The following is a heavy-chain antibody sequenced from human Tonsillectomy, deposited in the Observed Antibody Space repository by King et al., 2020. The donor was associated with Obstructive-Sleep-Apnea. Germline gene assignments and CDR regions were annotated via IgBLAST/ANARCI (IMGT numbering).Heavy chain of an antibody. V-gene: IGHV3-74*01. Sequence: VQLVESGGGLVQPGGSLRLSCAASGFTFSSYWMHWVRQAPGKGLMWVSRIDTDGSRTAYAASVKGRFTISRDNAKNTLHLQMTSLRAEETAVYYCARGTRYAGDYYGLDVWGQGTTVTVSS. D-gene: IGHD3-16*01. J-gene: IGHJ6*02. CDR1: GFTFSSYW. CDR3: ARGTRYAGDYYGLDV. CDR2: IDTDGSRT.